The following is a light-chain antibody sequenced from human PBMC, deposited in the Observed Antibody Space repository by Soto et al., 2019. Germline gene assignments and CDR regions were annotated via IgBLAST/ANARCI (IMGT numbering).Light chain of an antibody. V-gene: IGKV3-11*01. CDR2: DAS. Sequence: EIVLTQSPATLSLSPGERATLSCRASQSVSSYLAWYQQKPGQAPRLLIYDASNRATGIPARFSGSGSGTDFTLTISSLEPYDFAVYYCQQRSNWLTFGGGTKVQIK. CDR3: QQRSNWLT. CDR1: QSVSSY. J-gene: IGKJ4*01.